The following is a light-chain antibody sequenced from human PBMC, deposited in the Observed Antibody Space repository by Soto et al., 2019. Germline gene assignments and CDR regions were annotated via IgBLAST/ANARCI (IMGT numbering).Light chain of an antibody. CDR1: QSISSY. V-gene: IGKV1-39*01. CDR3: QQSYSTPLYT. Sequence: DIQMTQSPSSLSASVGARVTITCRASQSISSYLNWYQQKPGKAPKLLIYAASSLQSGVPSRFSGSGSGTDFTLTISSLQPEDFATYSCQQSYSTPLYTFGQGTKLEIK. J-gene: IGKJ2*01. CDR2: AAS.